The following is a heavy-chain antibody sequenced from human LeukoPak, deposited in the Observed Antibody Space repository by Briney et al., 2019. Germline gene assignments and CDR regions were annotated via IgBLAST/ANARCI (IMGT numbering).Heavy chain of an antibody. J-gene: IGHJ6*02. Sequence: ASVKVSCKVSGYTLTELSMHWVRQAPGKGLEWMGGFDPEDGETIYAQKFQGRVTMTGDTSTDTAYMELSSLRSEDTAVYYCATSRVGLRPYYYYGMDVWGQGTTVTVSS. CDR3: ATSRVGLRPYYYYGMDV. V-gene: IGHV1-24*01. CDR2: FDPEDGET. CDR1: GYTLTELS. D-gene: IGHD2-15*01.